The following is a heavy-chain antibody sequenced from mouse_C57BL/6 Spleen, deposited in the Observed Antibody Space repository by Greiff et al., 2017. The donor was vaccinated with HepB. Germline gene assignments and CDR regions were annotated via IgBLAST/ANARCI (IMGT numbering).Heavy chain of an antibody. J-gene: IGHJ3*01. CDR3: ARRDEKDSSGSFAY. Sequence: VQLQQSGAELVRPGTSVKLSCKASGYTFTSYWMHWVKQRPGQGLEWIGVIDPSDSYTNYNQKFKGKATLTVDTSSSTAYMQLSSLTSEDSAVYYCARRDEKDSSGSFAYWGQGTLVTVSA. V-gene: IGHV1-59*01. D-gene: IGHD3-2*02. CDR1: GYTFTSYW. CDR2: IDPSDSYT.